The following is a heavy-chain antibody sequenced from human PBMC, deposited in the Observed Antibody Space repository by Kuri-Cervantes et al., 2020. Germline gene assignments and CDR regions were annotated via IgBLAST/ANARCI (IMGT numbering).Heavy chain of an antibody. J-gene: IGHJ4*02. CDR3: AQDSVCRRGYYGSSGYSYYFDY. Sequence: GGSLRLSCAASGFTFSSYAMSWVRQAPGKGLEWVSAISGSGGSTYYADSVKCRFTISRDNSRNVLYLQMNSLRAEDTAVYFCAQDSVCRRGYYGSSGYSYYFDYWGQGTLVTVSS. CDR2: ISGSGGST. D-gene: IGHD3-22*01. CDR1: GFTFSSYA. V-gene: IGHV3-23*01.